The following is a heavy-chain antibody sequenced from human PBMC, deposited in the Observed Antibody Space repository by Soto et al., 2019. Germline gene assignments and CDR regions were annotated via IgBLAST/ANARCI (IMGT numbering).Heavy chain of an antibody. D-gene: IGHD1-26*01. J-gene: IGHJ5*02. V-gene: IGHV3-23*01. CDR1: GFTFSSYA. Sequence: EVQLLESGGGLVQPGGSLRLSCAASGFTFSSYAMSWVRQAPGKGLEWVSAISGSGGSTYYADSVKGRFTISRDNSKNTLYLQMNSLRAEDTAVYYCAKDRGLHHKKPNWFDPWGQGTLVTVSS. CDR3: AKDRGLHHKKPNWFDP. CDR2: ISGSGGST.